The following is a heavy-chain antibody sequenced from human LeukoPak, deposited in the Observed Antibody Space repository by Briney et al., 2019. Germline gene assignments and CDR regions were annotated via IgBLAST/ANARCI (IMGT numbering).Heavy chain of an antibody. CDR1: GFTFDDYA. J-gene: IGHJ5*02. V-gene: IGHV3-48*04. CDR3: ARVSGDWFDP. CDR2: ISSSSSTI. Sequence: GRSLRLSCAASGFTFDDYAMYWVRQAPGKGLEWVSYISSSSSTIYYVDSVRGRFTISRDNAKNSLYLQMNSLRAEDTAVYYCARVSGDWFDPWGQGTLVTVSS. D-gene: IGHD1-1*01.